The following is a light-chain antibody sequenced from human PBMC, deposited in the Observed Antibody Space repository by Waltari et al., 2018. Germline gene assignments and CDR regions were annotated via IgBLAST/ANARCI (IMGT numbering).Light chain of an antibody. J-gene: IGKJ2*01. CDR3: QQYGRSWNT. CDR1: QSVSSSY. Sequence: EIVLTQSPGTLSLSPGERATLSCRASQSVSSSYLAWYQQTPGQAPRLLIHGASSRATGSPDRFSGSGCGTDFTLTISRLEPEDFAVYYCQQYGRSWNTFGQGTKLEIK. V-gene: IGKV3-20*01. CDR2: GAS.